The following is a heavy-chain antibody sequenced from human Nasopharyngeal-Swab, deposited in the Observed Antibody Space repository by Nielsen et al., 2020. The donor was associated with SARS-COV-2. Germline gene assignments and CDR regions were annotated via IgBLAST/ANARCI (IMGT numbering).Heavy chain of an antibody. J-gene: IGHJ4*02. CDR2: IDTDGTIT. V-gene: IGHV3-74*01. CDR1: GFTFSTYW. D-gene: IGHD4-17*01. CDR3: ARDAPAHYGAFY. Sequence: GESLKISCAASGFTFSTYWMHWVRQPPGKGLLWVSRIDTDGTITDYADSVKGRFTISRDNAKNTLYLQMNSLRAEDTAMYYCARDAPAHYGAFYWGRGTLVTVSS.